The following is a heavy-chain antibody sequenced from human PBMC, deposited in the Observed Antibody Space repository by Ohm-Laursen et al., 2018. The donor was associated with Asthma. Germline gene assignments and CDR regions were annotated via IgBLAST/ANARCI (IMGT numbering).Heavy chain of an antibody. D-gene: IGHD1-26*01. Sequence: SLRLSCSASGFTFSSYGMHWVRQAPGKGLEWVAVISYDGSNKYYADSVKGRFTISRDNSKNTLYLQMNSLRAEDTAVYYCAKDSPIDSGSYLGYFDYWGQGTLVTVSS. CDR1: GFTFSSYG. V-gene: IGHV3-30*18. J-gene: IGHJ4*02. CDR2: ISYDGSNK. CDR3: AKDSPIDSGSYLGYFDY.